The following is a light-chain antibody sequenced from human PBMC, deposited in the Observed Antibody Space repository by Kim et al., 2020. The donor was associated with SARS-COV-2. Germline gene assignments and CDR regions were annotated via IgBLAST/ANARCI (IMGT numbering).Light chain of an antibody. J-gene: IGLJ1*01. V-gene: IGLV1-40*01. CDR2: DKG. CDR1: SSNIGAGYD. Sequence: RVTISCTGSSSNIGAGYDVHWYQQVPGTAPKLLIYDKGDRPSGVPDRFSGSKSGTSASLAITGLQAEDEADYYCQSYDNSLSGYVFGSGTKVHRP. CDR3: QSYDNSLSGYV.